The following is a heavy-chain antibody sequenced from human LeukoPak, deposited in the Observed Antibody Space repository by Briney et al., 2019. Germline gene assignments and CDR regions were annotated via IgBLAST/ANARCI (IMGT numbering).Heavy chain of an antibody. CDR2: IYPGDSDT. J-gene: IGHJ4*02. D-gene: IGHD2-15*01. Sequence: HGESLQISCKGVGSGFTSYWIGWVRQLPGKGLEWMGIIYPGDSDTTYSPSFQGQVTISADKSISTAYLQWSSLKASDTAIYYCARRRGYCSGSSCYSGSFDYWGQGTLVTVSS. CDR3: ARRRGYCSGSSCYSGSFDY. V-gene: IGHV5-51*01. CDR1: GSGFTSYW.